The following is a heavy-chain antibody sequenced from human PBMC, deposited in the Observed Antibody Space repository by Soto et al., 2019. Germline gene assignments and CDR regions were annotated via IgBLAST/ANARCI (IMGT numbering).Heavy chain of an antibody. J-gene: IGHJ6*02. V-gene: IGHV3-23*01. CDR3: LVQFYHYTVDV. CDR1: GFTFSTYA. CDR2: IDGSGGHT. Sequence: EVQLLESGGGLVQPGGSLRVSCAASGFTFSTYAMSWVRQAQGKGLEWVAGIDGSGGHTYYADSVKGRFTISRDNPKNTLFLQMNSLRAEDTAVYYCLVQFYHYTVDVWGQGTTVTVSS.